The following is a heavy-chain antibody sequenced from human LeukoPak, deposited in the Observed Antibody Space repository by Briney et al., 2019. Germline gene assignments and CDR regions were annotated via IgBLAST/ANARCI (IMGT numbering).Heavy chain of an antibody. V-gene: IGHV3-23*01. J-gene: IGHJ4*02. Sequence: PGGSLRLSCGASGFTFSSYAMSWVRQAPGKRLEWVSAIGSGTYYADSVKGRFTISRDNSKNTLYLQMNSLRAEDTAVYYCAKVLAYYFDYWGQGTLVTVSS. CDR2: IGSGT. CDR3: AKVLAYYFDY. CDR1: GFTFSSYA.